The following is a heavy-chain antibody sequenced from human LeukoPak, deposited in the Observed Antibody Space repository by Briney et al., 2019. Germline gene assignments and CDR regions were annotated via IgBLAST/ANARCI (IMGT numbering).Heavy chain of an antibody. CDR2: MTPNSEKR. Sequence: RASVKVSCKTSGYPFTSFDIHWVRQAAGHGLEWMSWMTPNSEKRGYAQKFQGRVTMTADTSIDTAYTELSSLTFDDTAIYYCARGRGWGILDSWGQGNLVTVSS. CDR3: ARGRGWGILDS. V-gene: IGHV1-8*01. D-gene: IGHD6-19*01. J-gene: IGHJ4*02. CDR1: GYPFTSFD.